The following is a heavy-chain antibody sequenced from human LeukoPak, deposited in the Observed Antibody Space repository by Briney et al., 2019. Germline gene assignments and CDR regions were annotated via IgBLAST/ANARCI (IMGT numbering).Heavy chain of an antibody. CDR1: GFTVSSNY. CDR3: AGLGRWYFAH. Sequence: AGGSLTLSCTASGFTVSSNYMSWVRQAPGKGLEWVSVIYSGDTTHYADSVKGRFTISRGNSRNTLYLQMNSLRAEDTAVYYCAGLGRWYFAHWGQGTLVTVSS. V-gene: IGHV3-53*01. J-gene: IGHJ4*02. D-gene: IGHD2-15*01. CDR2: IYSGDTT.